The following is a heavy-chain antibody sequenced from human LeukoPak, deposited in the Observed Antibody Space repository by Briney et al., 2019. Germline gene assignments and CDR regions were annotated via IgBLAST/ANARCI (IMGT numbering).Heavy chain of an antibody. Sequence: GGTLRLSCAASGFTFSSYGMSWVRQAPGKGLEWVSAISGSGGSTYYADSVKGRFTISRDNSKNTLYLQMNSLRAEDTAVYYCAKDVPGIAASLNWFDPWGQGTLVTVSS. D-gene: IGHD6-13*01. CDR2: ISGSGGST. J-gene: IGHJ5*02. V-gene: IGHV3-23*01. CDR3: AKDVPGIAASLNWFDP. CDR1: GFTFSSYG.